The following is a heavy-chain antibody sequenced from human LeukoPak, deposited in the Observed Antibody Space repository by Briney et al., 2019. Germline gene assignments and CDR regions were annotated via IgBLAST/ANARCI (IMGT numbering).Heavy chain of an antibody. CDR2: IYYSGST. CDR1: GGSISSGGYY. V-gene: IGHV4-31*03. J-gene: IGHJ4*02. D-gene: IGHD3-22*01. CDR3: ARGYYDSSGWYYFDY. Sequence: SRTLSLTCTVSGGSISSGGYYWSWIRQHPGKGLEWIGYIYYSGSTYYNPSLKSRVTISVDTSKNQFSLKLSSVTAADTAVYYCARGYYDSSGWYYFDYWGQGTLVTVSS.